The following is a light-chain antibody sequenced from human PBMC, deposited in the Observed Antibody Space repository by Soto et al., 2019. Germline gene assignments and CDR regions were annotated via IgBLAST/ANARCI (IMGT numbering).Light chain of an antibody. V-gene: IGKV3-11*01. CDR3: QQSYSTPPT. CDR2: NAS. J-gene: IGKJ1*01. Sequence: IVLTQSPATLSLSPGERATLYCRASQSVSKYLAWYQQKPGQAPRLLIYNASNRATGIPVRFSGSGSGTDFTLTISSLEPEDFAVYYCQQSYSTPPTFGQGTKVDIK. CDR1: QSVSKY.